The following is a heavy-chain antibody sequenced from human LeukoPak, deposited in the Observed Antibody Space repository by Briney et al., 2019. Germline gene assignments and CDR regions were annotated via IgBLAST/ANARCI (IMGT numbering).Heavy chain of an antibody. CDR2: INAGNGNT. D-gene: IGHD3-10*01. V-gene: IGHV1-3*01. J-gene: IGHJ5*02. Sequence: ASVKVSCKASGYTFTTYAMHWVRQAPGQRLEWMGWINAGNGNTKYSQKFQGRVTITRDTSASTAYMELSSLRSEDTAVYYCARDYLPYYYGSGSSLGWFDPGAREPWSPSPQ. CDR1: GYTFTTYA. CDR3: ARDYLPYYYGSGSSLGWFDP.